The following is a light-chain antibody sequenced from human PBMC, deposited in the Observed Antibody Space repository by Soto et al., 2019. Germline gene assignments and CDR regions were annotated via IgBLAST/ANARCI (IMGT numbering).Light chain of an antibody. CDR1: ESVSTN. J-gene: IGKJ1*01. V-gene: IGKV3-15*01. CDR2: AWW. CDR3: EQCTTWRT. Sequence: EIETEHSHSTLSXXPGEXVTVXCRASESVSTNLAWYQQGAVQSPRLLIYAWWARATDIRDRFSGRGTGTAFTLSIRKLEYEDFEVYYLEQCTTWRTYGQGTMADIK.